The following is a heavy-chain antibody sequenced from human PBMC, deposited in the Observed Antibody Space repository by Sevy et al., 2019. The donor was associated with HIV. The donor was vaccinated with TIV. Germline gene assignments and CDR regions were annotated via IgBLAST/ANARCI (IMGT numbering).Heavy chain of an antibody. CDR1: GFTFSSYS. V-gene: IGHV3-21*01. Sequence: GGSLRLSCAASGFTFSSYSMNWVRQAPGKGLEWVSSISSSSSYIYYADPVKGRFTISRDNAKNSLYLQMNSLRAEDTAVYYCARGYCSGGSCPLVYYGMDVWGQGTTVTVSS. D-gene: IGHD2-15*01. CDR3: ARGYCSGGSCPLVYYGMDV. J-gene: IGHJ6*02. CDR2: ISSSSSYI.